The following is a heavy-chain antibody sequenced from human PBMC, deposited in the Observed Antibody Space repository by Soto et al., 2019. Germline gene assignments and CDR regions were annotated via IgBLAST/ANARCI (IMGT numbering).Heavy chain of an antibody. Sequence: EVQLVESGGGLVQPGGSLRLSCAASGFPFSTYEMHWVRQAPGKGLEWVSYISGSGYTTYYADSVKGRFTISRDNGRNSLHLQMNSLRAEDTAVYYCARDLYDSSGYCPFDYWGQGTLVTVSS. J-gene: IGHJ4*02. CDR1: GFPFSTYE. CDR2: ISGSGYTT. V-gene: IGHV3-48*03. D-gene: IGHD3-22*01. CDR3: ARDLYDSSGYCPFDY.